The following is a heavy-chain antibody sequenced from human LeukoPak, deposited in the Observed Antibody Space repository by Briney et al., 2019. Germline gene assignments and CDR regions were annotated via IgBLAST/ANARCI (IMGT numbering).Heavy chain of an antibody. CDR2: ITISGSST. CDR3: ARGSVVAANFDF. J-gene: IGHJ4*02. Sequence: GGSLRLSCAASGFTFSDYYMSWIRQAPGKGLEWVSSITISGSSTYNADSVKGRFTISRDNTKNSLYLQMNSLRAEDTAVYYCARGSVVAANFDFWGQGTLVTVSS. CDR1: GFTFSDYY. V-gene: IGHV3-11*01. D-gene: IGHD2-15*01.